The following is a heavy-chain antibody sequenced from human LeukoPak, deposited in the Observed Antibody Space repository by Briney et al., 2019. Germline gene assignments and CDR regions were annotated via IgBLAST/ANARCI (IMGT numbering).Heavy chain of an antibody. Sequence: GGSLRLSCAASGFTFSNAWMSWVRQAPGKGLEWVSVIYSGGSTYYADSVKGRFTISRDNAKNSLYLQMNSLRAEDTAVYYCARDTQEMAMYYFDYWGQGTLVTVSS. J-gene: IGHJ4*02. CDR2: IYSGGST. V-gene: IGHV3-66*01. D-gene: IGHD5-24*01. CDR3: ARDTQEMAMYYFDY. CDR1: GFTFSNAW.